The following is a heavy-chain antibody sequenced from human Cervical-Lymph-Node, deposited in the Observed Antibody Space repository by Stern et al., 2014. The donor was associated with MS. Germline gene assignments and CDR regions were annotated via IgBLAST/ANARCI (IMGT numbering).Heavy chain of an antibody. D-gene: IGHD3-16*01. CDR1: GFTFSKYR. Sequence: EVQLVESGGGLVKPGGSLRLSCAASGFTFSKYRMNWVRQALGTGLEWVSSISSSGSFIYYRDSVKGRFTISRDTAKNSLYLQMNSLSAEDTAVYYCVREGDFGMDVWGQGTTVTVSS. V-gene: IGHV3-21*01. CDR2: ISSSGSFI. CDR3: VREGDFGMDV. J-gene: IGHJ6*02.